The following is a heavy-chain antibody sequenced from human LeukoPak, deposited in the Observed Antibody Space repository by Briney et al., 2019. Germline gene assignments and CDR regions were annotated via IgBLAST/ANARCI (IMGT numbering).Heavy chain of an antibody. D-gene: IGHD6-19*01. CDR1: GYTFTSYY. V-gene: IGHV1-46*01. Sequence: ASVKVSCKASGYTFTSYYMHWVRQAPGHGLEWMGLIDPSDGSTIYAQKFQGRVTMTRDMSTSTVYMQLSSLTSEDTAIYYRARGGHGTSVAVAGTGDFWGQGTLVTVSS. J-gene: IGHJ4*02. CDR2: IDPSDGST. CDR3: ARGGHGTSVAVAGTGDF.